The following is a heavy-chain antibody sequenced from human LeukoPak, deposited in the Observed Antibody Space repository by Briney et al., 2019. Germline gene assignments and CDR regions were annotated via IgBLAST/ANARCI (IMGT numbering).Heavy chain of an antibody. CDR2: IYYSGST. CDR3: ARGRDSSSWHYYFDY. J-gene: IGHJ4*02. CDR1: GGSISSYY. D-gene: IGHD6-13*01. Sequence: SETLSLTCTVSGGSISSYYWSWIRQPPGKGLEWIGYIYYSGSTNYNPSLKSRVTISVDTSKNQFSLKLSSVTAADTAVYYCARGRDSSSWHYYFDYWGQGTLVTVSS. V-gene: IGHV4-59*01.